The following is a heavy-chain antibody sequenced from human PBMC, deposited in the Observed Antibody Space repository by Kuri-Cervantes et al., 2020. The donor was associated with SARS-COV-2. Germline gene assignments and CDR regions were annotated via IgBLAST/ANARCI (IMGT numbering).Heavy chain of an antibody. Sequence: VSVKVSCKASGYTFTSYGISWVRQAPGQGLEWMGWISAYNGNTNYAQKLQGRVTMTTDTSTSTAYMELRSLRSDDTAVYYCARGKEMATETTLDYWGQGTLVTVSS. CDR1: GYTFTSYG. V-gene: IGHV1-18*01. J-gene: IGHJ4*02. CDR3: ARGKEMATETTLDY. D-gene: IGHD5-24*01. CDR2: ISAYNGNT.